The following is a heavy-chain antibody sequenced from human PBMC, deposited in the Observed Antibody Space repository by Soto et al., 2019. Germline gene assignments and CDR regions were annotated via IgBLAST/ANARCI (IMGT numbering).Heavy chain of an antibody. V-gene: IGHV4-30-4*01. J-gene: IGHJ4*02. CDR3: ASYQAYYDSSGYPFDY. CDR1: YVNSRYRGCY. D-gene: IGHD3-22*01. CDR2: IYYSGST. Sequence: SHTSSVAYVNSRYRGCYWSWQRPPPGKGLEWIGYIYYSGSTYYNPSLKSRVTISVDTSKNQFSLKLSSVTAADTAVYYCASYQAYYDSSGYPFDYWGQGTLVSVSS.